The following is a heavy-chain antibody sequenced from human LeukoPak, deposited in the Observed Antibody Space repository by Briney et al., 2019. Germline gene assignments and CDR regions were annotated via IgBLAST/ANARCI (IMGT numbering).Heavy chain of an antibody. CDR2: VYYSGST. CDR3: ARQYCSGGSCQIYYYYMDV. D-gene: IGHD2-15*01. Sequence: PSETLSLTCTVSGGSLTNFCWSWIRQPPGKGLEWIGYVYYSGSTSYNPSLKSRVTISVDTSKNQFSLKLSSVTAADTAVYYCARQYCSGGSCQIYYYYMDVWGKGTTVTVSS. CDR1: GGSLTNFC. J-gene: IGHJ6*03. V-gene: IGHV4-59*08.